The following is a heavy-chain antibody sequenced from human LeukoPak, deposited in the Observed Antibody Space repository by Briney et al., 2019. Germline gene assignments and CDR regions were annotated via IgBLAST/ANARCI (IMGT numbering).Heavy chain of an antibody. J-gene: IGHJ3*02. Sequence: SETLSLTCTVSGGSISSDCWSCIRQPPGKGLEWIGYIYYSGSTKYNPSLKSRVTISVYTSKNQFSRKLRSVTAGNTAVYPCASSISNIAARPTAFDIWGQGKTVTASS. CDR1: GGSISSDC. CDR3: ASSISNIAARPTAFDI. CDR2: IYYSGST. V-gene: IGHV4-59*08. D-gene: IGHD6-6*01.